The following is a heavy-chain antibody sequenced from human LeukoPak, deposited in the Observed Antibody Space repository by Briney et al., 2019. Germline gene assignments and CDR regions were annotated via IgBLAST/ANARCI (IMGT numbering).Heavy chain of an antibody. CDR2: IYTSGST. V-gene: IGHV4-4*08. J-gene: IGHJ6*03. CDR1: GGSFSGYY. CDR3: ARRITYMDV. D-gene: IGHD3-10*01. Sequence: PSETLSLTCAVYGGSFSGYYWSWIRQPPGKGLEWIGYIYTSGSTSYNPSLNSRVTISVDTSKNQFSLKLTSVTAADTAVHYCARRITYMDVWGNGTTVTVSS.